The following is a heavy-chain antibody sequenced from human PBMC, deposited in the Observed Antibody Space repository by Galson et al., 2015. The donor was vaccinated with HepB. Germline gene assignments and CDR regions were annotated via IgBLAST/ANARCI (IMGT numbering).Heavy chain of an antibody. CDR2: ISYDGSNK. J-gene: IGHJ3*02. D-gene: IGHD6-13*01. V-gene: IGHV3-30*04. CDR3: ARDTGIVAAGGPLWAFDI. CDR1: GFTFSSYA. Sequence: SLRLSCAASGFTFSSYAMHWVRQAPGKGLEWVAVISYDGSNKYYADSVKGRFTISRDNSKNTLYLQMNSLRAEDTAVYYCARDTGIVAAGGPLWAFDIWGQGTMVTVSS.